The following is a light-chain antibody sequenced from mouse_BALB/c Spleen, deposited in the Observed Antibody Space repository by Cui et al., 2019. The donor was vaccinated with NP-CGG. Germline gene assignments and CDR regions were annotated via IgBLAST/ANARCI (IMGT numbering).Light chain of an antibody. J-gene: IGLJ1*01. Sequence: QAVVTQESVLTTSPGETVTLTCRSSTGAVTTSNYANWVQEKPDHLFTGLIGGTNNRAQGVPARFSGSLIGDKAALTITGAQTEDEAIYFCALWYSNHWVFGGGTKLTVL. CDR3: ALWYSNHWV. V-gene: IGLV1*01. CDR2: GTN. CDR1: TGAVTTSNY.